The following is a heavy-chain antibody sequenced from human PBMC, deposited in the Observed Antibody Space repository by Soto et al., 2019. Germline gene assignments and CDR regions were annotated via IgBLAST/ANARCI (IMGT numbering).Heavy chain of an antibody. V-gene: IGHV3-48*03. Sequence: GSLRLSCAASGFTFSSYEMSWVRQAPGKGLEWVSYISSSGSTIYYADSVKGRFTISRDNAKNSLYLQMNSLRAEDTAVYYCAREWVFARKYYDMDVWGQGPTVTFSS. J-gene: IGHJ6*02. CDR3: AREWVFARKYYDMDV. CDR1: GFTFSSYE. CDR2: ISSSGSTI. D-gene: IGHD1-26*01.